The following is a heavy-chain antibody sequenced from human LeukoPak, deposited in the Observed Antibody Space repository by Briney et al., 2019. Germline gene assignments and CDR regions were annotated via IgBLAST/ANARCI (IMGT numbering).Heavy chain of an antibody. Sequence: GGSLRLSCAASGFTVSSYGMSWVRQAPGKGLEWVSAISGSGGSTYYADSVKGRFTISRDNSKNTLYLQMNSLRAEDTAVYYCAKDSAAYYDSSGYFGYWGQGTLVTVSS. J-gene: IGHJ4*02. CDR1: GFTVSSYG. D-gene: IGHD3-22*01. CDR2: ISGSGGST. V-gene: IGHV3-23*01. CDR3: AKDSAAYYDSSGYFGY.